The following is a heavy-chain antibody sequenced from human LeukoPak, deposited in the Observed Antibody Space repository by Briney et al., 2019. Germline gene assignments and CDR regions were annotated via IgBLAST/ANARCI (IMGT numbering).Heavy chain of an antibody. CDR3: ARDYMDV. V-gene: IGHV3-53*01. J-gene: IGHJ6*03. CDR2: IYTDGST. Sequence: GGSLRLSCAASEFTVSSNYMSWVRQAPGKGLEWVSVIYTDGSTYYADSVKGRFTISRDNSKNTLSLQMNSLRAEDTAVYYCARDYMDVWGKGTTVTVSS. CDR1: EFTVSSNY.